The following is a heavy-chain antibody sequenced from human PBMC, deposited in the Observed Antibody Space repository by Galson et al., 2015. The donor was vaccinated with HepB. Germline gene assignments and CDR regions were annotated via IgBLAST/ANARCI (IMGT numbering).Heavy chain of an antibody. CDR3: ARDDDIVATLDY. CDR2: ISSSSSYI. D-gene: IGHD5-12*01. Sequence: SLRLSCAASGFAFSSYSMNWVRQAPGKGLEWVSSISSSSSYIYYADSVKGRFTISRDNAKNSLYLQMNSLRAEDTAVYYCARDDDIVATLDYWGQGTLVTVSS. J-gene: IGHJ4*02. CDR1: GFAFSSYS. V-gene: IGHV3-21*01.